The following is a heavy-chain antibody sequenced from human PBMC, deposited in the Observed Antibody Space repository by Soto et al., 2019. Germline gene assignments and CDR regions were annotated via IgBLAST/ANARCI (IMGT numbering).Heavy chain of an antibody. Sequence: ASVKVSCKASGYTFTSYGISWVRQAPGQGLEWMGWISAYNGNTNYAQKLQGRVTMTTDTSTSTAYMELRSLRSDDTAVYYCARDSAVTLIQIYSYYGMDVWGQGTTVTVSS. CDR1: GYTFTSYG. CDR3: ARDSAVTLIQIYSYYGMDV. V-gene: IGHV1-18*04. CDR2: ISAYNGNT. J-gene: IGHJ6*02. D-gene: IGHD6-25*01.